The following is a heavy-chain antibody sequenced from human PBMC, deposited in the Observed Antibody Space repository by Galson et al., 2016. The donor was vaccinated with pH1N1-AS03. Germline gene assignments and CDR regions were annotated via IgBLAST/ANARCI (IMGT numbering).Heavy chain of an antibody. CDR2: IKSKSDGGTT. D-gene: IGHD1-26*01. V-gene: IGHV3-15*01. J-gene: IGHJ6*02. CDR3: STDGTFYYYYGMDV. Sequence: SLRLSCAASGFTFSNAWMTWVRQAPGKGLEWVGRIKSKSDGGTTDYAAPVKARFTISRDDSKNTLYPQMNSLKTEDTAVYYCSTDGTFYYYYGMDVWGRGITVTVSS. CDR1: GFTFSNAW.